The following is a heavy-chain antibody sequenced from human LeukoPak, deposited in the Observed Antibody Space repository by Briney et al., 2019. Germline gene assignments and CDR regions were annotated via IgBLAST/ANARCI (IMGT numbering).Heavy chain of an antibody. V-gene: IGHV1-2*02. CDR3: ARYHSGWHGDP. J-gene: IGHJ5*02. CDR1: GYTFTDYY. CDR2: INPNSGGT. D-gene: IGHD6-19*01. Sequence: ASVKVSCKSSGYTFTDYYMRWVRQAPGQGLEWMGWINPNSGGTNYAQNFQGRVTMTRDTSITTAYMELSRLRSDDTAVYYCARYHSGWHGDPWGQGTLVTVSS.